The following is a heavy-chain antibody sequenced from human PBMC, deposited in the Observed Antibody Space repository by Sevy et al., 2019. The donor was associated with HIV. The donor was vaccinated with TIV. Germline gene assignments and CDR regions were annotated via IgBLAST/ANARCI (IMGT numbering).Heavy chain of an antibody. CDR3: ARDHTMTEVPGWFDP. CDR1: GFTFSDYY. J-gene: IGHJ5*02. Sequence: GGSLRLSCAASGFTFSDYYMSWIRQAPGKGLEWVSYISRSGSTINYVVSVKGRFTISSDNTKNSLHLQINSMRAEDTTLYYSARDHTMTEVPGWFDPWGQGTLVTVSS. D-gene: IGHD3-22*01. CDR2: ISRSGSTI. V-gene: IGHV3-11*01.